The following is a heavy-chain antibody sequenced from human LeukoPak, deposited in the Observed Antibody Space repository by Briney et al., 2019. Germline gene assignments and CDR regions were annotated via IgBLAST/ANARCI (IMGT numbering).Heavy chain of an antibody. CDR1: GYSFTNNW. V-gene: IGHV5-51*01. Sequence: PGESLKISCKGSGYSFTNNWIGWVRQLPGKGLEWMGIILPGDSDTRYSPSFHGQVTISADKSINTAYVQWSSLKASDTAMYYCATYAGTSSKYFHHWGQGTLVTVS. CDR3: ATYAGTSSKYFHH. J-gene: IGHJ1*01. CDR2: ILPGDSDT. D-gene: IGHD3-10*01.